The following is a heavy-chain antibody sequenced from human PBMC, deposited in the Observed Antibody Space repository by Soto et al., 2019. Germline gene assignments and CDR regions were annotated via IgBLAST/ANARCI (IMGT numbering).Heavy chain of an antibody. CDR3: AKVANVGVVVEYFDH. D-gene: IGHD3-3*01. CDR1: GFNFANYA. V-gene: IGHV3-23*01. J-gene: IGHJ4*02. CDR2: ISSTSRRT. Sequence: VQLLESGGGLVQPGGSLRLSCGSSGFNFANYAMGWVRQAPGKGLEWVSGISSTSRRTYYADSVRGRFSISRDNSKNTVDLQINSLRAEDTAVYYCAKVANVGVVVEYFDHWGQGSLVTVSS.